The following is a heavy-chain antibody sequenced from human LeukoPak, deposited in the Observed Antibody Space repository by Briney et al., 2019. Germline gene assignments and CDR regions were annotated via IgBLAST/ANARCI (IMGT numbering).Heavy chain of an antibody. J-gene: IGHJ4*02. CDR1: GFTFSSYW. V-gene: IGHV3-7*01. CDR3: ARGPRSSGWYGHYFDY. CDR2: IKQDGSEK. Sequence: GGSLRLSCAASGFTFSSYWMSWVRQAPGKGLEWVANIKQDGSEKYYVDSVKGRFTISRDNAKNSLYLQMNSLRAEDTAVYYCARGPRSSGWYGHYFDYWGQGTLVTVSS. D-gene: IGHD6-19*01.